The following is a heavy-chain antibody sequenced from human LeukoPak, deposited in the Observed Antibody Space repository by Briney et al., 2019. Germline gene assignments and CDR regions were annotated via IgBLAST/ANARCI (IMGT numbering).Heavy chain of an antibody. D-gene: IGHD6-6*01. CDR1: GYTFTSYD. CDR2: MNPNSGNT. CDR3: ARSRRIAARLGLGSPNWFDP. V-gene: IGHV1-8*01. J-gene: IGHJ5*02. Sequence: ASAKVSCKASGYTFTSYDINWVRQATGQGLEWMGWMNPNSGNTGYAQKFQGRVTMTRNTSISTAYMELSSLRSEDTAVYYCARSRRIAARLGLGSPNWFDPWGQGTLVTVSS.